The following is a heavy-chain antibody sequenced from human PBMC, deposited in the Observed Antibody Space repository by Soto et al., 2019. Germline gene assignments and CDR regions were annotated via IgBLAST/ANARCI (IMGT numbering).Heavy chain of an antibody. J-gene: IGHJ6*02. CDR2: INPSGGST. D-gene: IGHD6-19*01. V-gene: IGHV1-46*01. CDR3: ARATPCSGWSSRVMDF. Sequence: ASVKVSCKASGYTFTSYYMHWVRQAPGQGLEWMGIINPSGGSTSYALKFQGRVTMTRDTSISTAYMELSRLRSDDTAVYYCARATPCSGWSSRVMDFRGQGTTVTGSS. CDR1: GYTFTSYY.